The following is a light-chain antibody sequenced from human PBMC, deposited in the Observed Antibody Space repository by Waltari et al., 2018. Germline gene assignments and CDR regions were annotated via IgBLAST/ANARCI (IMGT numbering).Light chain of an antibody. CDR3: QQYNNWPPGYT. CDR1: QSVSSN. CDR2: GAS. J-gene: IGKJ2*01. V-gene: IGKV3-15*01. Sequence: EIVMTQSPPTLSVSPGERATLSCRASQSVSSNLAWYQQKPGQAPRLLIYGASARANGISARFSGSGSGTEFTLTISSLQSEDLAVYYCQQYNNWPPGYTFGQGTKLEIK.